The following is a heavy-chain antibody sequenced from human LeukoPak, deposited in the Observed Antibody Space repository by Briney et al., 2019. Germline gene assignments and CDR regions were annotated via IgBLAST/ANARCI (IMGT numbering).Heavy chain of an antibody. V-gene: IGHV4-31*03. CDR2: IYYSGST. J-gene: IGHJ4*02. Sequence: PSETLSLTCTVSGGSISSGGYYWSWIRQHPGKGLEWIGYIYYSGSTYYNPSLKSRVTISVDTSKDQFSLKLSSVTAADTAVYYCARWISADYGDYVIDYWGQGTLVTVSS. D-gene: IGHD4-17*01. CDR3: ARWISADYGDYVIDY. CDR1: GGSISSGGYY.